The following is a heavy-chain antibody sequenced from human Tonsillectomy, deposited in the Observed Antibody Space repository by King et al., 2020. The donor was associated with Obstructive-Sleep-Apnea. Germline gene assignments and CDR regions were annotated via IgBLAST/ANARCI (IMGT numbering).Heavy chain of an antibody. CDR2: INPSGGST. J-gene: IGHJ4*02. Sequence: QLVQSGAEVKKPGASVKVSCKASGYTFSSYYIQWVRQAPGQGLEWMGMINPSGGSTSYAQKFQDRVTMTRDTSTSTVYVELSSLRSEDTAVYYCARDRPIVATIGLYFDYWGQGTLVTVFS. D-gene: IGHD5-12*01. CDR3: ARDRPIVATIGLYFDY. V-gene: IGHV1-46*01. CDR1: GYTFSSYY.